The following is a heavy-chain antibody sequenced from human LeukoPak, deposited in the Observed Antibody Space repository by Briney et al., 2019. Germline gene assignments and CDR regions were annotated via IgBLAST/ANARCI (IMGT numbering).Heavy chain of an antibody. CDR2: ISSSGSTI. Sequence: GGSLRLSCAASGFTFSSYEMNWVRQAPGKGLEWVSYISSSGSTIYYADSVKGRFTISRDNAKNSLYLQMNSLRAEDTAVYYCARATIYSSGWFDWGQGTLVTVSS. D-gene: IGHD6-19*01. CDR1: GFTFSSYE. V-gene: IGHV3-48*03. J-gene: IGHJ4*02. CDR3: ARATIYSSGWFD.